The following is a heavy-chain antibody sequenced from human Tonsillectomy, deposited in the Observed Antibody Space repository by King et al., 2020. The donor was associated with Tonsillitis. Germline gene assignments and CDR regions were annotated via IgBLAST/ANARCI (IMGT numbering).Heavy chain of an antibody. CDR3: VRSYCSSTSCSFDY. Sequence: VQLVESGGGVVRPGGPLSPSCAASGFIFGDYALSWVRQPPGKGLEWGSAINWNTGSTGYTDSVQGRFTISRDDAKNSLYLPMDSLRAEDTALYYCVRSYCSSTSCSFDYGGQGTLVTVSS. D-gene: IGHD2-2*01. CDR1: GFIFGDYA. V-gene: IGHV3-20*04. CDR2: INWNTGST. J-gene: IGHJ4*02.